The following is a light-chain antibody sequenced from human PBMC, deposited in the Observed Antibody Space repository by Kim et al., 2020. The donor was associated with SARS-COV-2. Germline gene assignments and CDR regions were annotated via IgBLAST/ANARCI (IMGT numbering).Light chain of an antibody. CDR1: QDIYNF. Sequence: DIQMTQSPSSLSASVGDRVTITCQASQDIYNFLNWYQQKPGKAPKLLIYDASTLERGVPSRFSGSGSGTHFTFTISSLQPEDIATYYCQQYDNSPMFIFGQGTKLEI. V-gene: IGKV1-33*01. CDR2: DAS. CDR3: QQYDNSPMFI. J-gene: IGKJ2*01.